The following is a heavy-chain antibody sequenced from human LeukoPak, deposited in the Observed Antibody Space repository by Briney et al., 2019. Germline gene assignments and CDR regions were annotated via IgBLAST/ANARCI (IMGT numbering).Heavy chain of an antibody. CDR2: ITPIFGTA. CDR3: AREWGLESSGYYYAY. D-gene: IGHD3-22*01. CDR1: GGTFSRFT. V-gene: IGHV1-69*01. J-gene: IGHJ4*02. Sequence: SVKVSCKASGGTFSRFTISWVRQAPGQGFEWMGGITPIFGTANFAQKFQGRVSITADESTSTAFMELSSLRSEDAAVYYCAREWGLESSGYYYAYWGQGTLVTVSS.